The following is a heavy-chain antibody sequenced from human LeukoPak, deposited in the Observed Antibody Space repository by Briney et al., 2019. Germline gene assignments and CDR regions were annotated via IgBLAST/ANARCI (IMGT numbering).Heavy chain of an antibody. V-gene: IGHV4-4*07. CDR3: ARALVVVPAAPPTWFDP. D-gene: IGHD2-2*01. J-gene: IGHJ5*02. CDR1: GGSISSYY. CDR2: IYTSGST. Sequence: SETLSLTCTVSGGSISSYYWSWIRQPAGKGLEWIGRIYTSGSTNYNPSLKSRVTMSVDTSKNQFSLKLSSVTAADTAVYYCARALVVVPAAPPTWFDPWGQGTLVTVSS.